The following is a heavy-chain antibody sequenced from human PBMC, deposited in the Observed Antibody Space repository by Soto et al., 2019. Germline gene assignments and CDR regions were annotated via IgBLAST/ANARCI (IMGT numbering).Heavy chain of an antibody. Sequence: EVQLVESGGGLAQPGGSLRLSCAASGFTFSTYQMNWVRQAPGKGLEWISHISSSGKAMHYADSVKGRLTISRDNANNTLFLQMNSLRTDDPAVYYCARRLAAAWGFDYWGQGTLVIVSS. D-gene: IGHD3-16*01. CDR3: ARRLAAAWGFDY. CDR1: GFTFSTYQ. CDR2: ISSSGKAM. V-gene: IGHV3-48*03. J-gene: IGHJ4*02.